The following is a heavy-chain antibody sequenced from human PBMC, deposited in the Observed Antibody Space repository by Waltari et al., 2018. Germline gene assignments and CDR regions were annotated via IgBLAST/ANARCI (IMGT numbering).Heavy chain of an antibody. D-gene: IGHD3-22*01. CDR3: ARDRFDYDSSGYWPY. CDR1: GGTFSSYA. V-gene: IGHV1-69*01. Sequence: QVQLVQSGAEVKKPGSSVKVSCKASGGTFSSYAISWVRKSPGQGLVWMGGIIPIFGTANYAQKFQGRVTITADESTSTAYMDLSSLRSEDTAVYYCARDRFDYDSSGYWPYWCQGTLVTVSS. CDR2: IIPIFGTA. J-gene: IGHJ4*02.